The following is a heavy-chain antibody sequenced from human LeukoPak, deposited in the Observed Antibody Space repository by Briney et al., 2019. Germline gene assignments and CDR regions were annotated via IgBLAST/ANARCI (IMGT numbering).Heavy chain of an antibody. CDR2: INPSGGST. V-gene: IGHV1-46*01. J-gene: IGHJ4*02. CDR3: ARGGTPTTTFGGY. D-gene: IGHD3-16*01. CDR1: GYTFTSYY. Sequence: GASVKVSCKASGYTFTSYYMHWVRPAPGQGLEWMGIINPSGGSTSYAQKFQGRVNMTTDTSTSTVYMELRSLRSDDTALYYCARGGTPTTTFGGYWGQGTMVTVSS.